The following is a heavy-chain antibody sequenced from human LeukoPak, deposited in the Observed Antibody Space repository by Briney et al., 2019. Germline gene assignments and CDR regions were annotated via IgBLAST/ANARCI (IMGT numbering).Heavy chain of an antibody. J-gene: IGHJ4*02. CDR2: ITSSGDGT. CDR1: GFTFSSYV. V-gene: IGHV3-23*01. D-gene: IGHD3-22*01. CDR3: AKRSSGNYYFDN. Sequence: GGSLRLSCAASGFTFSSYVMRCVRQAPGKGLEWVSSITSSGDGTYYADSVMGRFTISRDNSKNTLYLQMNSLRAGDTAVYYCAKRSSGNYYFDNWGQGTLVTVSS.